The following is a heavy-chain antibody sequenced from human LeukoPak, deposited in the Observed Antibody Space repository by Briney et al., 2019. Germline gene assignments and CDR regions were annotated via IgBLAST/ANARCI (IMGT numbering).Heavy chain of an antibody. V-gene: IGHV3-23*01. D-gene: IGHD3-3*01. CDR2: ISGSGGST. J-gene: IGHJ6*03. CDR3: ARPYYDFWSGYYAGGSHYYYYMDV. CDR1: GFTFSSYA. Sequence: GGSLRLSCAASGFTFSSYAMSWVRQAPGKGLERVSAISGSGGSTYYADSVKGRFTISRDNAKNSLYLQMNSLRAEDTAVYYCARPYYDFWSGYYAGGSHYYYYMDVWGKGTTVTVSS.